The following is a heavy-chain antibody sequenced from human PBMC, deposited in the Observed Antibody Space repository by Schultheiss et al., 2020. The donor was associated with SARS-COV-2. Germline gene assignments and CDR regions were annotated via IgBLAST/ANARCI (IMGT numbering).Heavy chain of an antibody. Sequence: GGSLRLSCAASGFTFSSYAMHWVRQAPGKGLEWVAVISYDGSNKYYADSVKGRFTISRDNSKNTLYLQMNSLRAEDTAVYYCARDFGSQPYYYYYYMDVWGKGTTVTVSS. CDR3: ARDFGSQPYYYYYYMDV. J-gene: IGHJ6*03. CDR2: ISYDGSNK. CDR1: GFTFSSYA. V-gene: IGHV3-30*01. D-gene: IGHD1-26*01.